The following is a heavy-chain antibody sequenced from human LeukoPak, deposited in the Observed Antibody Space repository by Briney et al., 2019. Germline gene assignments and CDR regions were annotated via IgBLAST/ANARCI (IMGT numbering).Heavy chain of an antibody. CDR2: IDPSDAYT. CDR3: ARHDILTGLPRYYYGMDV. CDR1: GYSFTSYW. J-gene: IGHJ6*04. Sequence: GESLKISCKGSGYSFTSYWISWVRQMPWKGLEWMGRIDPSDAYTNYCASFQGHVTISADKSISTAYLQWSSLKASDTAMYYCARHDILTGLPRYYYGMDVWGKGTTVTVSS. V-gene: IGHV5-10-1*01. D-gene: IGHD3-9*01.